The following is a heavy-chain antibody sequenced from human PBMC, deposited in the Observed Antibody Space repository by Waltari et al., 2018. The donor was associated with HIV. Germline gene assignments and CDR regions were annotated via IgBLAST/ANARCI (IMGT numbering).Heavy chain of an antibody. J-gene: IGHJ4*02. CDR2: ISYDGGNK. D-gene: IGHD4-17*01. CDR3: AKVKPDYGDYLYYFDY. Sequence: QVQLVESGGGVVHPGRSLSISCAASGFTFSGLDTHSVRQAPGKGLEWVAVISYDGGNKYYADSVKGRFTISRDNSKNTLYLQMNSLRAEDTAVYYCAKVKPDYGDYLYYFDYWGQGTLATVSS. CDR1: GFTFSGLD. V-gene: IGHV3-30*18.